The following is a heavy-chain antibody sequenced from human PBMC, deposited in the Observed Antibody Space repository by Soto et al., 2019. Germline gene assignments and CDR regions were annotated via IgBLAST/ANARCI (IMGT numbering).Heavy chain of an antibody. J-gene: IGHJ6*02. CDR2: MNPNSGNT. V-gene: IGHV1-8*02. CDR3: ARDRETYGMDV. Sequence: ASVKVSCKASGGPFSSYAISWVRQATGQGLEWMGWMNPNSGNTAYAQKFQGRVTMTRNTSISTAYMELSSLRSEDTAVYYCARDRETYGMDVWGQGTTVTVSS. CDR1: GGPFSSYA.